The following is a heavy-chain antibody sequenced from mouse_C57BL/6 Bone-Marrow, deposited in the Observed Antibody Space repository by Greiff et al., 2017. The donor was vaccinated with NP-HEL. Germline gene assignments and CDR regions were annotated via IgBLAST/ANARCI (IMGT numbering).Heavy chain of an antibody. CDR2: IYPRSGNT. Sequence: VQLQQSGAELARPGASVKLSCKASGYTFTSYGISWVKQRTGQGLEWIGEIYPRSGNTYYNEKFKGKATLTADKSSSTAYMELRSLTSEDSAVYFCARFYYGYYYYAMDYWGQGTSVTVSS. J-gene: IGHJ4*01. CDR3: ARFYYGYYYYAMDY. CDR1: GYTFTSYG. D-gene: IGHD2-2*01. V-gene: IGHV1-81*01.